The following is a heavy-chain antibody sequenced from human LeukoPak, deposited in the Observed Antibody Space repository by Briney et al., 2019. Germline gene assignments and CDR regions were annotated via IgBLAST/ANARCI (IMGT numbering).Heavy chain of an antibody. V-gene: IGHV1-69*13. CDR3: ASFRPGYYYYMDV. CDR1: GGTFSSYA. Sequence: GASVKVSCKASGGTFSSYAISWVRQAPGQGLEWMGGITPIFGTANYAQKFQGRVTITADESTSTAYMELSSLRSEDTAVYYCASFRPGYYYYMDVWGKGTTVTVSS. J-gene: IGHJ6*03. D-gene: IGHD6-6*01. CDR2: ITPIFGTA.